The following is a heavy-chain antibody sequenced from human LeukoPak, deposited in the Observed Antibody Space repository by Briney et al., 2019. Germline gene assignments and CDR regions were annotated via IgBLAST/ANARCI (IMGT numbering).Heavy chain of an antibody. D-gene: IGHD3-10*01. CDR1: GGTFSSYA. V-gene: IGHV1-69*06. CDR2: IIPIFGTA. J-gene: IGHJ6*04. Sequence: SVKVSCKAFGGTFSSYAISWVRQATGQGLEWMGGIIPIFGTANYAQKFQGRVTITADKSTSTAYMELSSLRSEDTAVYYCAGGSGSYSVGYYYYYGMDVWGKGTTVTVSS. CDR3: AGGSGSYSVGYYYYYGMDV.